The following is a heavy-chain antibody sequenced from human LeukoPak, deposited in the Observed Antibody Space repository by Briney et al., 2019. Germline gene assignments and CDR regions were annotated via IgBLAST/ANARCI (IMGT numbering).Heavy chain of an antibody. J-gene: IGHJ4*02. D-gene: IGHD3-3*01. Sequence: GRSLRLSCAASEFTFSSYAMHWVRQAPGKGLEWVAVISYDGSNKYYADSVKGRFTISRDNSKNTLYLQMNSLRAEDTAVYYCARSPIFGVVMAYFDYWGQGTLVTVSS. CDR1: EFTFSSYA. V-gene: IGHV3-30*01. CDR2: ISYDGSNK. CDR3: ARSPIFGVVMAYFDY.